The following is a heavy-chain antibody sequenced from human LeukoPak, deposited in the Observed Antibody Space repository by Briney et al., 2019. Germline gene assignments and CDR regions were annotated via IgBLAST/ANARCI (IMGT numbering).Heavy chain of an antibody. CDR2: IYSRGST. D-gene: IGHD3-22*01. V-gene: IGHV4-39*07. CDR1: GGSISSSSYY. J-gene: IGHJ4*02. Sequence: SETLSLTCTVSGGSISSSSYYWGWIRQPPGKGLEWIGSIYSRGSTFYNPSLKSRVTISVDTSKNHFSLKLSSVTAADTAVYYCAREWDSSSFDPRASGDSWGQGTLVIVSS. CDR3: AREWDSSSFDPRASGDS.